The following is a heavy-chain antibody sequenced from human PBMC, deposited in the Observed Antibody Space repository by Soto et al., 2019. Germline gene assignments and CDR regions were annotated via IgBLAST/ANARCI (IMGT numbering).Heavy chain of an antibody. CDR2: INPQTGGT. J-gene: IGHJ6*02. D-gene: IGHD2-2*01. CDR1: GYTFTVYY. V-gene: IGHV1-2*02. Sequence: GASVKVSCKASGYTFTVYYIDWLREAPGQGLEWMGWINPQTGGTSYAQKFQGRVTLSRDTSINTAYLELSRLRSDDAAVYFCVRERYQVISDGMDVWGQGTTVTVSS. CDR3: VRERYQVISDGMDV.